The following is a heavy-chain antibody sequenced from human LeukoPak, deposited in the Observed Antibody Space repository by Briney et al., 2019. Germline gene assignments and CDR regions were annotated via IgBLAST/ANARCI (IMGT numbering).Heavy chain of an antibody. Sequence: GGSLRLSCAASGFIFHNYSLIWVCQAPGQGLEWGSAISSDGGGTQYADFVEGRFTISRDNSKNTLFLQMSSLRAEDTALYYCAKGSSGYFADLWGQGTLVTVSS. CDR2: ISSDGGGT. J-gene: IGHJ5*02. CDR1: GFIFHNYS. V-gene: IGHV3-23*01. D-gene: IGHD3-22*01. CDR3: AKGSSGYFADL.